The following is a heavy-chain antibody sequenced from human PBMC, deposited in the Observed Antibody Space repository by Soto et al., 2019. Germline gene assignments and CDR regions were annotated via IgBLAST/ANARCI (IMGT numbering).Heavy chain of an antibody. V-gene: IGHV4-34*01. CDR3: ARGGPYCGGDCYSYNWFDP. D-gene: IGHD2-21*02. CDR2: INHSGST. J-gene: IGHJ5*02. CDR1: GGSFSGYY. Sequence: SETLSLTCAVYGGSFSGYYWSWIRQPPGKGLEWIGEINHSGSTNYNPSLKSRVTISVDTSKNQFSLKLSSVTAADTAVYYCARGGPYCGGDCYSYNWFDPWGQGALVTVSS.